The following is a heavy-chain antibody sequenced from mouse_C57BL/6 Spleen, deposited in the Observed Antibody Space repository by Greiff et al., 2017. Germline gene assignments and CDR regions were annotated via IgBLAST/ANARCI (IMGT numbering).Heavy chain of an antibody. J-gene: IGHJ2*01. CDR1: GFTFSDYY. Sequence: EVKLVESEGGLVQPGSSMKLSCTASGFTFSDYYMAWVRQVPEKGLEWVANINYDGSSTYYLDSLKSRFIISRDNAKNILYLQMSSLKSEDTATYYCARVYGSSLLDYWGQGTTLTVSS. D-gene: IGHD1-1*01. CDR2: INYDGSST. V-gene: IGHV5-16*01. CDR3: ARVYGSSLLDY.